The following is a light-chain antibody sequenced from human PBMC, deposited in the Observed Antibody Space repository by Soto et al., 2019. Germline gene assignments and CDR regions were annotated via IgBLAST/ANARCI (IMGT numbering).Light chain of an antibody. CDR3: CSYAGSYV. CDR2: DVS. Sequence: QAVVTQEPSLTVPPGGTVTLTCGSSTGAVTSGHYPYWFQQKPGQAPRTLIYDVSKRPSGVPDRFSGSKSGNTASLTISGLQAEDEADYYCCSYAGSYVFGTGTKLTVL. J-gene: IGLJ1*01. V-gene: IGLV7-46*01. CDR1: TGAVTSGHY.